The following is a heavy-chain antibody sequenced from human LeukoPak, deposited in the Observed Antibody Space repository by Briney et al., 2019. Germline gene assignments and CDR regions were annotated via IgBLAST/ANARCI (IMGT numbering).Heavy chain of an antibody. Sequence: GGSLRLSCVASGFTFRVYWMIWVRQAPGKGLEWVANINEDASKKYYVDSVEGRFTISRDDAKNSLYLQMNSLRAEDTAMYYCATSTYSSSPSWGQGTLVTVSS. V-gene: IGHV3-7*01. D-gene: IGHD6-6*01. J-gene: IGHJ5*02. CDR2: INEDASKK. CDR3: ATSTYSSSPS. CDR1: GFTFRVYW.